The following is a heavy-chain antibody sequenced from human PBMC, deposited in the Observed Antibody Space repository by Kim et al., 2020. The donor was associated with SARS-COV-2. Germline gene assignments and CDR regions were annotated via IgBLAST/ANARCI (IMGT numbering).Heavy chain of an antibody. J-gene: IGHJ4*02. Sequence: ASVKVSCKASGYTFSSLGISWARQAPGQGLEWMGWISAYNGNTNYAQKFQGRVTMTTDTSTSTAYMELTSLKSDDTAVYYCARVITDFWNGFSHIDYWGQGTLVTVYS. CDR1: GYTFSSLG. V-gene: IGHV1-18*04. CDR3: ARVITDFWNGFSHIDY. CDR2: ISAYNGNT. D-gene: IGHD3-3*01.